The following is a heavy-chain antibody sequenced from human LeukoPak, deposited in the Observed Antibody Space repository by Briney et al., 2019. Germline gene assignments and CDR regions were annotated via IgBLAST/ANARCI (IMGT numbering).Heavy chain of an antibody. CDR3: ARQGSGYDY. CDR2: VYYSGST. J-gene: IGHJ4*02. D-gene: IGHD5-12*01. V-gene: IGHV4-39*01. Sequence: SETLSLTCTVSGGSISSTSYYWGWIRQPPGTGLEWIGSVYYSGSTYYNPFLKSRVTTAVDTSKNQFFLKVMSVTAADTAVYYCARQGSGYDYWGQGTLVTVPS. CDR1: GGSISSTSYY.